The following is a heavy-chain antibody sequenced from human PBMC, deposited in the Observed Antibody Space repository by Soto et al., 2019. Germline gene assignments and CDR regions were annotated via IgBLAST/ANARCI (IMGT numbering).Heavy chain of an antibody. CDR1: GFTFTRYS. CDR3: AREGSGNLYNWFDP. CDR2: ISSSSSTI. D-gene: IGHD3-10*01. J-gene: IGHJ5*02. V-gene: IGHV3-48*02. Sequence: GGSLRLSCAASGFTFTRYSMHWVRQTPGKGLEWVSYISSSSSTIYYADSVKGRFTISRGNAKTSLYLQMNSLRDEDTAVYYCAREGSGNLYNWFDPWGQGT.